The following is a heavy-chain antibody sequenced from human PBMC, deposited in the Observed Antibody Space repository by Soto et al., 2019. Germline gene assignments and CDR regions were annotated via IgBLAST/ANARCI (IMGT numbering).Heavy chain of an antibody. J-gene: IGHJ3*02. Sequence: QLQLVESGGGWVKPGGSLRLSCAASGLTFSDYYMSWIRQAPGKGLEWVSYISSSGSTIYYAESVKCRFTISRDKAKNSLNLQTNSLRAEDTAVYYCARSREVSDAFDIWGQGTMVTVSS. CDR3: ARSREVSDAFDI. CDR2: ISSSGSTI. V-gene: IGHV3-11*01. D-gene: IGHD3-16*02. CDR1: GLTFSDYY.